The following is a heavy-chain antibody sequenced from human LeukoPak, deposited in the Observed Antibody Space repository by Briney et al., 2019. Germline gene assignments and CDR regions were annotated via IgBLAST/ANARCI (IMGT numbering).Heavy chain of an antibody. D-gene: IGHD6-6*01. J-gene: IGHJ3*01. CDR2: INSDGSEG. V-gene: IGHV3-7*03. CDR3: ARSSYSSSSSV. CDR1: GFTFSGFW. Sequence: PGGSLRLSCAVSGFTFSGFWMSWSRQAPGKGLEWVASINSDGSEGYYADVVKGRFTISRDNAKNSLYLQIISLRAEDTAVYYWARSSYSSSSSVWGQGKMITVSS.